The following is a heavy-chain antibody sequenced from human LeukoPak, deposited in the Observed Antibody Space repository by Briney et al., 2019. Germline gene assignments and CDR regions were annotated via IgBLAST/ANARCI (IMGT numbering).Heavy chain of an antibody. Sequence: PGGSLRLSCATSGFTFSSYAIHWVRQAPGKGLEWVAVISYDGSNKYYADSVKGRFTISRDNSKNTLYLQMNSLRAEDTAVYYCARGAVYYDFWSGQNYNYWGPGTLVTVSS. J-gene: IGHJ4*02. D-gene: IGHD3-3*01. CDR1: GFTFSSYA. CDR2: ISYDGSNK. CDR3: ARGAVYYDFWSGQNYNY. V-gene: IGHV3-30*04.